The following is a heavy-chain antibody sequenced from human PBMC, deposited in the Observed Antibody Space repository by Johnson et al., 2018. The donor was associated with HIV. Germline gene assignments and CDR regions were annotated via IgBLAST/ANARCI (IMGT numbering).Heavy chain of an antibody. D-gene: IGHD6-19*01. Sequence: QVQLVESGGGVVQPGRSLRLSCAASGFTFSSYAMHWVRQAPGKGLEWVAVISYDGSNKYYADSVKGRFTISRDNSKNTLYLQMNSRRAEDTAVYYFARLPGYSSGWTLGAFDIWGQGTMVTVSS. CDR1: GFTFSSYA. J-gene: IGHJ3*02. CDR2: ISYDGSNK. CDR3: ARLPGYSSGWTLGAFDI. V-gene: IGHV3-30*04.